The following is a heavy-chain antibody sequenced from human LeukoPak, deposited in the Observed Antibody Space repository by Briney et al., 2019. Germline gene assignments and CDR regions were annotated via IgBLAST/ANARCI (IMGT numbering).Heavy chain of an antibody. Sequence: PGGSLRLSCAASGFTFSSYSMNWVRQAPGKGLEWVSSISSSSSYIYYADSVKGRFTISRDNSKNTLYLQMNSLRAEDTAVYYCARDVYCSGGSCPVYWGQGTLVTVSS. V-gene: IGHV3-21*01. D-gene: IGHD2-15*01. CDR2: ISSSSSYI. CDR1: GFTFSSYS. J-gene: IGHJ4*02. CDR3: ARDVYCSGGSCPVY.